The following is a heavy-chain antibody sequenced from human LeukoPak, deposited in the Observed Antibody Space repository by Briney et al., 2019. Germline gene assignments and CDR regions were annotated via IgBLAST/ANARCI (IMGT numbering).Heavy chain of an antibody. D-gene: IGHD1-1*01. CDR1: GFTFDDYA. Sequence: LAGGSLRLSCAASGFTFDDYAMHWVRQAPGKGLEWVSGISWNSGSIGYADSVKGRFTISRGNAKNSLYLRMNSLRAEDTAVYYCAKDGTGPGVFDYWGQGTLVTVSS. CDR2: ISWNSGSI. V-gene: IGHV3-9*01. J-gene: IGHJ4*02. CDR3: AKDGTGPGVFDY.